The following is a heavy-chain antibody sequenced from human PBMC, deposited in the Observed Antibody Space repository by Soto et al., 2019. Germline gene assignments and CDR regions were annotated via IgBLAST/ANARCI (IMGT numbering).Heavy chain of an antibody. CDR2: ICYRREN. Sequence: PPETRSLTNSSADGKIGDYSGNWIRQQPGKGLEWIGYICYRRENKYNPFHSLWSRVTISTGTPRNQVALTLTSGTGADTAVYYCGRGREGNFEGRIVWGQGTLVTVSS. CDR1: DGKIGDYS. D-gene: IGHD1-7*01. V-gene: IGHV4-59*13. CDR3: GRGREGNFEGRIV. J-gene: IGHJ4*02.